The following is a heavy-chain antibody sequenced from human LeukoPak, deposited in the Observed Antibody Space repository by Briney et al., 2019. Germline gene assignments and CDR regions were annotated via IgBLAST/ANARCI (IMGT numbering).Heavy chain of an antibody. CDR3: ARGGTTDTPNRFDY. Sequence: SETLSLTCTVSGYSISSGYYWGWIRQPPGKGLELIGSIYYSGSTYYNPSLKSRVTISVDTSKNQFSLKLSSVTAADTAVYYCARGGTTDTPNRFDYWGQGTLVTVSS. CDR1: GYSISSGYY. CDR2: IYYSGST. D-gene: IGHD4-11*01. V-gene: IGHV4-38-2*02. J-gene: IGHJ4*02.